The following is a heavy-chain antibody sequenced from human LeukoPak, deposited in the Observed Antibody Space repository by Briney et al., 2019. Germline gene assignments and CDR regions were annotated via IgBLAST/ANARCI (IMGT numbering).Heavy chain of an antibody. Sequence: GGSLRLSCAASGFTFISYSMNWVRQAPGKGLEWVSSISSSSTYIYYADSVMGRFTISRNNAKNSLYLQMNSLRAEDTAVYYCAREGLLWFGELIGMDVWGQGTTVTVSS. V-gene: IGHV3-21*01. CDR2: ISSSSTYI. CDR1: GFTFISYS. J-gene: IGHJ6*02. CDR3: AREGLLWFGELIGMDV. D-gene: IGHD3-10*01.